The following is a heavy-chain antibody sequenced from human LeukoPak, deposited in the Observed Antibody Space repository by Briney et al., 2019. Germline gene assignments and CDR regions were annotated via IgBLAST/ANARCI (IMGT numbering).Heavy chain of an antibody. V-gene: IGHV3-66*01. J-gene: IGHJ4*02. CDR2: IYSGGST. D-gene: IGHD2-21*02. CDR1: GFTVSSNY. CDR3: ASLARRVTTILDY. Sequence: GGSLRLSCAASGFTVSSNYMSWVRQAPGKGLEWISVIYSGGSTYYAGSVKGRFTISRDNSKNTLFLQMNNLRAEDTALYYCASLARRVTTILDYWGQGTLVTVSP.